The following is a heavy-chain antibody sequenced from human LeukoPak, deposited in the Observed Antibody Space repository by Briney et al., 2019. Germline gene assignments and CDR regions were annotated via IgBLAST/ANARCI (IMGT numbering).Heavy chain of an antibody. CDR2: TRNKANSYTT. V-gene: IGHV3-72*01. J-gene: IGHJ5*02. Sequence: GGSLRLSCAASGFTFSDHYMDWVRQAPGKGLEWVGRTRNKANSYTTEYAASVKGRFTISRDDSKNSLYLQMNSLKTEDTALYYCARDLLPYSSSWYVFDPWGQGTLVTVSS. D-gene: IGHD6-13*01. CDR3: ARDLLPYSSSWYVFDP. CDR1: GFTFSDHY.